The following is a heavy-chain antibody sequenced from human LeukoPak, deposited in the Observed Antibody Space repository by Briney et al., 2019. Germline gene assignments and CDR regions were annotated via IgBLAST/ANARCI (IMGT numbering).Heavy chain of an antibody. V-gene: IGHV4-59*01. J-gene: IGHJ4*02. CDR3: ARGEPEYSSSWYVYYFDY. D-gene: IGHD6-13*01. CDR2: IYYSGST. CDR1: GGSISSYY. Sequence: SETLSLTCTVSGGSISSYYWSWIRQPPGKGLEWIGYIYYSGSTSYNPSLKSRVTISVDTSKNQFSLKLSSVTAADTAVYYCARGEPEYSSSWYVYYFDYWGQGTLVTVSS.